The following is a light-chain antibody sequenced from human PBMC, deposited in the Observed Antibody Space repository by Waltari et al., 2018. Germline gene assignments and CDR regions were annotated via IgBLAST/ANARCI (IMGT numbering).Light chain of an antibody. CDR1: QSVSIN. V-gene: IGKV3-15*01. Sequence: MTQSPATLSVSPGERATLSYRASQSVSINVAWYQQKSGQAPRLLIHGASTRATGIPARFGASGSGTEFTLTIDSLQSEDFALYFCQQYNDWPRTFGQGTKVEI. CDR2: GAS. J-gene: IGKJ1*01. CDR3: QQYNDWPRT.